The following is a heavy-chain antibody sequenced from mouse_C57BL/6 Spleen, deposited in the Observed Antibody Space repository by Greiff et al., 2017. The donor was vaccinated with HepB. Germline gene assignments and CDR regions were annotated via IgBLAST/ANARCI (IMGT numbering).Heavy chain of an antibody. J-gene: IGHJ4*01. CDR3: GREGGVWNYAMDY. D-gene: IGHD2-10*02. CDR1: GFTFSSYA. V-gene: IGHV5-4*01. CDR2: ISDGGSYT. Sequence: DVHLVESGGGLVKPGGSLKLSCAASGFTFSSYAMSWVRQTPEKRLEWVATISDGGSYTYYPDNVKGRFTISRDNAKNNLYLQMSHLKAEDTAMYCCGREGGVWNYAMDYWGQGTSVTVSS.